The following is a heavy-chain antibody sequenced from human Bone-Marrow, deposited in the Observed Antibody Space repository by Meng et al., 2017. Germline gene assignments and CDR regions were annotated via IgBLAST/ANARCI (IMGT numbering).Heavy chain of an antibody. Sequence: EVQRVESGGGLVQPGGSLRLSCAASGFTVTSYWMHWVRQAPGKGLVWVSRMNIEGTTISHADSVKGRFIISRDNAKNALHLQMNSLRAEDTAVYYCVRDFGGESDYWGQGTLVTVSS. CDR2: MNIEGTTI. J-gene: IGHJ4*02. CDR3: VRDFGGESDY. V-gene: IGHV3-74*01. D-gene: IGHD3-10*01. CDR1: GFTVTSYW.